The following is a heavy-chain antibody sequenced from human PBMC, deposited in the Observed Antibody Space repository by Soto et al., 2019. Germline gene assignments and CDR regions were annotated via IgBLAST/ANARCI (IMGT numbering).Heavy chain of an antibody. V-gene: IGHV3-23*01. J-gene: IGHJ4*02. Sequence: GGSLRLSCAASGFTFSSYAMSWVRQAPGKGLEWVSAISGSGGSTYYADSVKGRFTISRDNSKNTLYLQMNSLRAEDTAVYYYAKDLLWFGSIDYWGQGTLVTVSS. D-gene: IGHD3-10*01. CDR3: AKDLLWFGSIDY. CDR1: GFTFSSYA. CDR2: ISGSGGST.